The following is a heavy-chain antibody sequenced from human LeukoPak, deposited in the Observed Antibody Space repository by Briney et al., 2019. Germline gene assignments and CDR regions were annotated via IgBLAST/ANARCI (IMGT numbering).Heavy chain of an antibody. CDR3: ARAIVIVSTISKRVQEHYYYYEGMDV. CDR2: IYSGGST. Sequence: GGSLRLSCAASGFTVSSNYMSWVRQAPGKGLEWVSVIYSGGSTYYADSVKGRFTISRDNSKNTLYLQMNSLRAEDTAVYYCARAIVIVSTISKRVQEHYYYYEGMDVWGQGTTVTVSS. D-gene: IGHD2/OR15-2a*01. V-gene: IGHV3-66*01. J-gene: IGHJ6*02. CDR1: GFTVSSNY.